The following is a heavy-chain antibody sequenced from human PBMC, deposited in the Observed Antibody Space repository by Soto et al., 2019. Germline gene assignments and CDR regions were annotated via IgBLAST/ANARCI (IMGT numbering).Heavy chain of an antibody. CDR2: INPSGGST. Sequence: ASVKVSCKASGYTFTSYYMHWARQAPGQGLEWMGIINPSGGSTSYAQKFQGRVTMTRDTSTSTVYMELSSLRSEDTAVYYCARAPEARFGPIWGQGTLVTVSS. CDR1: GYTFTSYY. V-gene: IGHV1-46*01. D-gene: IGHD3-10*01. J-gene: IGHJ4*02. CDR3: ARAPEARFGPI.